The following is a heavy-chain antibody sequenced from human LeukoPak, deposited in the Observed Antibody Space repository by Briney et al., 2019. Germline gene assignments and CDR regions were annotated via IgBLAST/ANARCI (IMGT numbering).Heavy chain of an antibody. J-gene: IGHJ5*02. D-gene: IGHD6-13*01. V-gene: IGHV1-8*01. Sequence: ASVKVSCKASGYTFTSYDINWVRQATGQGLEWMGWMNPNSGNTGYAQKFQGRVTMTRDTSISTAYMELSRLRSDDTAVYYCARALVGIIAAAGTNWFDPWGQGTLVTVSS. CDR1: GYTFTSYD. CDR3: ARALVGIIAAAGTNWFDP. CDR2: MNPNSGNT.